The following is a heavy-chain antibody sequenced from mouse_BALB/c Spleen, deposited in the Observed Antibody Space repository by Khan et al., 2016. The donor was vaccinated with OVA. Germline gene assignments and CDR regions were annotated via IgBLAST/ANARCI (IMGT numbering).Heavy chain of an antibody. CDR1: GYTFINYW. CDR2: INPSTGYT. D-gene: IGHD1-1*01. V-gene: IGHV1-7*01. J-gene: IGHJ2*01. Sequence: QVQLLQSGAELVKPGASVKMSCKASGYTFINYWILWVNQTPGQGLEWIGYINPSTGYTEYNQNFKDKVTFTADKSSSTAYMQLNSLTSEDSAVYYGARRGLRYDFDYWGQGTTLTVSS. CDR3: ARRGLRYDFDY.